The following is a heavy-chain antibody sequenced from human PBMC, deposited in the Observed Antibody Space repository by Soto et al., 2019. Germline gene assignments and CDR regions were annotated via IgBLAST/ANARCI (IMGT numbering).Heavy chain of an antibody. CDR3: ASALEDGYNYFEY. V-gene: IGHV3-48*03. CDR1: GFTFLIYE. D-gene: IGHD5-12*01. J-gene: IGHJ4*02. Sequence: PGGSLRLSCAASGFTFLIYEMNWVRQAPGKGLEWGSFVSSSGSAVYYADSVKGRFTISRDNANKSLYLQMNNLRAEATAVYYFASALEDGYNYFEYWGQGALVTVSS. CDR2: VSSSGSAV.